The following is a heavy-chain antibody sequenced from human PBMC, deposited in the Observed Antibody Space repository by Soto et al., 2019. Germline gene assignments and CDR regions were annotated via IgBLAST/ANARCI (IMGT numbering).Heavy chain of an antibody. CDR2: ISAYNGNT. Sequence: QVQLVQSGAEVKKPGASVKVSCKASGYTFTSYGISWVRQAPGQGLEWMGWISAYNGNTNYAQKLQGRVTLTTDTSTSTASMELRSLRSDDTAVYYCARDLGSEAGDHYYFDYWGQGTLVTVSS. D-gene: IGHD3-10*02. V-gene: IGHV1-18*01. CDR1: GYTFTSYG. CDR3: ARDLGSEAGDHYYFDY. J-gene: IGHJ4*02.